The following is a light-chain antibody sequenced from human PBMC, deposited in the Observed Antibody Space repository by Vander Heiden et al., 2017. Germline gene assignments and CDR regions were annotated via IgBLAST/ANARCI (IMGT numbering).Light chain of an antibody. CDR2: SNN. Sequence: QSVLILPPSALGTPGQRITISCSGSSSNIGRNTVDWYQQLPGTARKLLSYSNNQRPSGVPDRFSGSKSGASASLAISGLQSEDEADYYCATWDDSLNDYVFGTGTKVTVL. V-gene: IGLV1-44*01. J-gene: IGLJ1*01. CDR1: SSNIGRNT. CDR3: ATWDDSLNDYV.